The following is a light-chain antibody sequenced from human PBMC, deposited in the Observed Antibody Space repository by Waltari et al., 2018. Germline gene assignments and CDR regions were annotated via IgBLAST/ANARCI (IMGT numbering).Light chain of an antibody. V-gene: IGKV3-20*01. CDR1: QSISNSY. CDR2: ATF. Sequence: IVLTQSPGTQSLSPGDKATLSCRTSQSISNSYLAWYQQKPGQVPRLLIYATFSRASGIPDRFSGSGSETDFTLTISSLEPEDFAVYYCQEYGSSPEFTFGPGTTVDI. CDR3: QEYGSSPEFT. J-gene: IGKJ3*01.